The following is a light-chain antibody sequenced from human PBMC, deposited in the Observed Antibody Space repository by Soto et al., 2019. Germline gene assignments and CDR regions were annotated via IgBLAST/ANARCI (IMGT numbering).Light chain of an antibody. J-gene: IGLJ2*01. V-gene: IGLV2-14*01. CDR1: SSDVGGYNY. CDR2: DVS. CDR3: NSYTCTSAPEDVV. Sequence: QSALTQPASVSGSPGQSITISCTGTSSDVGGYNYVSWYQQHPGKAPKLMIYDVSNRPSGVSNRFSGSTSGNTASLTISGLQAEDDDDYYCNSYTCTSAPEDVVFGGGTKLTVL.